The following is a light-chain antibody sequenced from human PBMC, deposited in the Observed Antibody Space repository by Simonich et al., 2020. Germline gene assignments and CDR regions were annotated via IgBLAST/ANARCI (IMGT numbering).Light chain of an antibody. J-gene: IGLJ2*01. CDR2: LNSDGSH. CDR3: QTWGTGVV. Sequence: QLVLTQSPSASASLGASVKLTCTLSSGHSSYAIAWHQQQPEKGPRDLMKLNSDGSHSKGDGIPDRFSGSSSVAERYLTISSLQSEDEADYYCQTWGTGVVFGGGTKLTVL. CDR1: SGHSSYA. V-gene: IGLV4-69*01.